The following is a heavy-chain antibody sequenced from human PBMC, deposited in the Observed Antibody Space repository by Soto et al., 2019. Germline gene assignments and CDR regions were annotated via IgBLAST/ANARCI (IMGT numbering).Heavy chain of an antibody. CDR1: GFTFSNYD. J-gene: IGHJ4*02. Sequence: PGESLKISCAASGFTFSNYDMHWVRQAPGKGLEWVAVISYDGSKKYYGDSVKGRFTISRDNSKNTLYLQMNSLRVEDTAVYYCVKDDKTQGEFDCRGQGSLVTVSS. D-gene: IGHD3-22*01. V-gene: IGHV3-30*18. CDR3: VKDDKTQGEFDC. CDR2: ISYDGSKK.